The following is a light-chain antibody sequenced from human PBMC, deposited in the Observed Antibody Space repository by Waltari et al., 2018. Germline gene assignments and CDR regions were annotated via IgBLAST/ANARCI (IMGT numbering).Light chain of an antibody. CDR1: GSNIGGHS. CDR3: ASWDDDVSGVV. Sequence: QSVLTQPPSASGSPGQRVSISCSGSGSNIGGHSVYWYQQFPGSAPKVLLYKTNQRPSGVPDRFSGSKSGTSGSLSISGLRSEDEAEYYCASWDDDVSGVVFGGGTKLTVL. CDR2: KTN. J-gene: IGLJ2*01. V-gene: IGLV1-47*01.